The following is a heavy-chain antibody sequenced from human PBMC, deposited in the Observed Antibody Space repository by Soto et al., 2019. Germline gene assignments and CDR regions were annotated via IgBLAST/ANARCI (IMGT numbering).Heavy chain of an antibody. D-gene: IGHD3-10*01. CDR1: GGSISSYY. J-gene: IGHJ4*02. CDR3: ARVSLPLVRGVSFDY. CDR2: IYYSGST. V-gene: IGHV4-59*01. Sequence: SETLSLTCTVSGGSISSYYWSWIRQPPGKGLEWIGYIYYSGSTNYNPSLKSRVTISVDTSKNQFSLKLSSVTAADTAVYYCARVSLPLVRGVSFDYWGQGTLVTVSS.